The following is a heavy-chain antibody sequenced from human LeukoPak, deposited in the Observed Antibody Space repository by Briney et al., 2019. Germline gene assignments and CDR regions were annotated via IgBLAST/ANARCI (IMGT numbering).Heavy chain of an antibody. J-gene: IGHJ6*03. CDR2: IIPIFGTA. V-gene: IGHV1-69*13. Sequence: SVKVSYKASGGTFNIYAISWVRQAPGQGLEWMGGIIPIFGTANYAQKFQGRVTITADESTSTAYMELSSLRSEDTAVYYCARGKLLWFGELLSSYYYMDVWGKGTTVAISS. D-gene: IGHD3-10*01. CDR1: GGTFNIYA. CDR3: ARGKLLWFGELLSSYYYMDV.